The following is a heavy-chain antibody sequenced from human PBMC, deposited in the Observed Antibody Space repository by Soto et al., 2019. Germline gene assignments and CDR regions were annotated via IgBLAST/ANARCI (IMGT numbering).Heavy chain of an antibody. J-gene: IGHJ4*02. CDR2: IYHSGST. CDR1: SGSISSSNW. CDR3: ARGSRRIYYFDY. V-gene: IGHV4-4*02. D-gene: IGHD2-15*01. Sequence: QVQLQESGPGLVKPSGTLSLTCAVSSGSISSSNWWSWVRQPPGKGLEWIGEIYHSGSTNYNPSLKSRGTISVDKSKNQFSLKLSSVTAADTAVYYCARGSRRIYYFDYWGQGTLVTVSS.